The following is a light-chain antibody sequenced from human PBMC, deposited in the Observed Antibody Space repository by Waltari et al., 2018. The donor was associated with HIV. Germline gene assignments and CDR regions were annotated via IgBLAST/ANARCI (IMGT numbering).Light chain of an antibody. CDR3: QQYYSTPLT. CDR1: KSVLYSSNSKNF. Sequence: DIVMTQSPDSLAVSLGERATINCKSSKSVLYSSNSKNFLTWYQHKPRQTPKLLIYWASTRESGVPDRFSGSGSGTDFTLTISSLQAEDVAVYYCQQYYSTPLTFGGGTKVEIK. J-gene: IGKJ4*01. CDR2: WAS. V-gene: IGKV4-1*01.